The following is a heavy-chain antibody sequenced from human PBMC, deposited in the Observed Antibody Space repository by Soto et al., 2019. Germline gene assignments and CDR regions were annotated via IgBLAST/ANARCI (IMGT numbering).Heavy chain of an antibody. D-gene: IGHD3-10*01. Sequence: PGGSLRLSCSASGVTFSSYEMNWVRQAPGKGLEWVSYISSSGSTIYYADSVKGRFTISRDNAKNSLYLQMNSLRAEDTAVYYCATDYYGSGSYGPGEYYYGMDAWGQGTTVTVSS. J-gene: IGHJ6*02. V-gene: IGHV3-48*03. CDR3: ATDYYGSGSYGPGEYYYGMDA. CDR2: ISSSGSTI. CDR1: GVTFSSYE.